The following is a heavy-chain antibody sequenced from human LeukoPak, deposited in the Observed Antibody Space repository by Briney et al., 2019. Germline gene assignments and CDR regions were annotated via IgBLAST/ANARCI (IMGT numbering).Heavy chain of an antibody. CDR1: RFTFNSYT. V-gene: IGHV3-21*01. CDR2: ISSSSNYI. Sequence: GGSLRLSCAAPRFTFNSYTMNWVRQAPGKGLEWVSSISSSSNYIYYADPVKGRFTISRDNAKNSLYLQMKSLRAEDTAVYYCARTQWFGDPTAEREAFDIWGQGTMVTVSS. D-gene: IGHD3-10*01. CDR3: ARTQWFGDPTAEREAFDI. J-gene: IGHJ3*02.